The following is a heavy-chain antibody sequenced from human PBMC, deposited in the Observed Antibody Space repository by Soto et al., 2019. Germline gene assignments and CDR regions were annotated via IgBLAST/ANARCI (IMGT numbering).Heavy chain of an antibody. J-gene: IGHJ4*02. CDR1: GGSISSGGYY. CDR2: IYYSGST. Sequence: QVQLQESGPGLVKPSQTLSLTCTVSGGSISSGGYYWSWIRQHPGKGLEWIGYIYYSGSTYYNPSLKSXXTXSGXTSKNQCSLKLSSVTAADTAVYSCARSYSSASGALWGQGTLVTVSS. V-gene: IGHV4-31*03. D-gene: IGHD6-25*01. CDR3: ARSYSSASGAL.